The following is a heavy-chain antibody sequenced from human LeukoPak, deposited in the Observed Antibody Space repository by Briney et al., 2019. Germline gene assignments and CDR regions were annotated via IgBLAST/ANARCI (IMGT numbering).Heavy chain of an antibody. CDR2: IYSSGST. CDR3: ATVGAVAGKYDFDY. V-gene: IGHV4-61*02. J-gene: IGHJ4*02. D-gene: IGHD6-19*01. CDR1: GGSISSGTYY. Sequence: SETLSLTCTVSGGSISSGTYYWSWIRQPAEKGLEWIGRIYSSGSTNYNPSLKSRVTISADTSKNQFSLKLSSVTAADTAVYYCATVGAVAGKYDFDYWGQGTLVTVSS.